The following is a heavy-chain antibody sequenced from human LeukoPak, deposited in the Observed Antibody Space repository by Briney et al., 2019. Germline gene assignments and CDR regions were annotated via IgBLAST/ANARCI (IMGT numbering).Heavy chain of an antibody. J-gene: IGHJ4*02. CDR1: GFTFSSYW. CDR3: AMAYDSSGYPDY. D-gene: IGHD3-22*01. Sequence: GSLRLSCAASGFTFSSYWMHWVRQAPGKGLVWVSRINTDGSSADYADSVKGRFTISRDNAKNTLYLQMNSLRAEDTAVYYCAMAYDSSGYPDYWGQGTLVTVSS. CDR2: INTDGSSA. V-gene: IGHV3-74*01.